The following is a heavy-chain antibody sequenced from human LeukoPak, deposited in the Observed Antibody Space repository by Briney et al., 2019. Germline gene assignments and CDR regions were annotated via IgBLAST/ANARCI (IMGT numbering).Heavy chain of an antibody. CDR3: AKAKAVAGITSPFFY. CDR1: GFTFSNYA. CDR2: FSASGDNT. V-gene: IGHV3-23*01. D-gene: IGHD6-19*01. Sequence: GGSLRLSCAASGFTFSNYAMTWVRQAPGKGLEWVSAFSASGDNTYYADSVKGRFTISRDNSKDTLFLQMNSLRTEDTAVYYCAKAKAVAGITSPFFYWGQGALVTVSS. J-gene: IGHJ4*02.